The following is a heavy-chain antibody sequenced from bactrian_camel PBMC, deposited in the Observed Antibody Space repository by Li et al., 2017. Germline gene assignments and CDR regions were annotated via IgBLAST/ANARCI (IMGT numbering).Heavy chain of an antibody. V-gene: IGHV3-3*01. D-gene: IGHD2*01. Sequence: HVQLVESGGGSVQAGGSLRLTCVVSVGVDNTAAIGWFRQTPGKEREGVAAVLLRGDDTAYADAVKGRFTIFQDATKDTVYLRMNSLKPEDTAMYYCAADTRPWTTISNLGDASRYEYWGQGTQVTVS. CDR3: AADTRPWTTISNLGDASRYEY. J-gene: IGHJ4*01. CDR2: VLLRGDDT. CDR1: VGVDNTAA.